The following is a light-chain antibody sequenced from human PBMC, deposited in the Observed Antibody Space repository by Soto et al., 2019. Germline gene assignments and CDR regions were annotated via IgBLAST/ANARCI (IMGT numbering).Light chain of an antibody. CDR2: DTS. CDR3: QQYNKWPPWR. Sequence: VMTQSPVTLSVSPGERATLSCRASQSVSSNLAWYQRKPGQPPRLLIYDTSARATGVPARFSGSGSGTEFTLNISSLQSEDFAVYYCQQYNKWPPWRVVQGTKV. J-gene: IGKJ1*01. CDR1: QSVSSN. V-gene: IGKV3-15*01.